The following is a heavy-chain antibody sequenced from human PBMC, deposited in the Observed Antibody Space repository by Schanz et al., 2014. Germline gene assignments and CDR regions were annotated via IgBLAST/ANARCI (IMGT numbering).Heavy chain of an antibody. CDR1: GDSISSAY. J-gene: IGHJ5*02. CDR2: IYYRGNT. Sequence: QVQLQESGPGLVEPSQTLSLTCTVSGDSISSAYWSWIRQHPGKGLEWIGFIYYRGNTYYNPSLKSRVSISLDPSKAQFFLNLNSLTAADTAVYYCARVPEPHWFDPWGQGTLVTVSS. V-gene: IGHV4-31*03. CDR3: ARVPEPHWFDP. D-gene: IGHD1-26*01.